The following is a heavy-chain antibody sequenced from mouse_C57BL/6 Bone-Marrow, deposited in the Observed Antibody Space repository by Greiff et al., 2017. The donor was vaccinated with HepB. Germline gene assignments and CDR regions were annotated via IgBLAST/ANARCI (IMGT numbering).Heavy chain of an antibody. CDR1: GYTFTSYT. V-gene: IGHV1-4*01. D-gene: IGHD1-1*01. CDR3: ARSFYYYGSSPQFGY. Sequence: QVQLQQSGAELARPGASVKMSCKASGYTFTSYTMHWVKQRPGQGLKWIGYINPSSGYTKYNQKFKDKATLTADKSSSTAYMQLSSLTSEDSAVYYCARSFYYYGSSPQFGYWGQGTTLTVSS. J-gene: IGHJ2*01. CDR2: INPSSGYT.